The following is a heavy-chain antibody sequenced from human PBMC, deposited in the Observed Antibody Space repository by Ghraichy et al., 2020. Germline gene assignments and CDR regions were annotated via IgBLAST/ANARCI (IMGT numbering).Heavy chain of an antibody. V-gene: IGHV4-59*08. D-gene: IGHD5-18*01. CDR2: IYYSGST. Sequence: SETLSLTCTVSGGSISSYYWSWIRQPPGKGLEWIGYIYYSGSTNYNPSLKSRVTISVDTSKNQFSLKLSSVTAADTAVYYCARLSPEGYSYGSWFDYWGQGTLVTVSS. CDR3: ARLSPEGYSYGSWFDY. CDR1: GGSISSYY. J-gene: IGHJ4*02.